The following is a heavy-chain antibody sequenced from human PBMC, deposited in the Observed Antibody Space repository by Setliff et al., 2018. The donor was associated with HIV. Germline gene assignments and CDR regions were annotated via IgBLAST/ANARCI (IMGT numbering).Heavy chain of an antibody. J-gene: IGHJ4*02. CDR2: INHSGST. V-gene: IGHV4-34*01. CDR1: GGSFSGYY. Sequence: SETLSLTCAVYGGSFSGYYWSWIRQPPGKGLEWIGEINHSGSTNHNPSLKSRVAISVDTSKNQFSLKLTSVTAADTAIYYCGRHPPTSDYNYNLILDYWGRGVLVTVSS. D-gene: IGHD3-10*01. CDR3: GRHPPTSDYNYNLILDY.